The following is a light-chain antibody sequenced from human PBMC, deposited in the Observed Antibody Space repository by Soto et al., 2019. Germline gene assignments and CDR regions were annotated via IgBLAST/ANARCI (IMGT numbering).Light chain of an antibody. CDR1: PSVTNF. J-gene: IGKJ5*01. V-gene: IGKV3-11*01. CDR2: GAF. CDR3: QQRNVWPPVT. Sequence: PGERATLSCRASPSVTNFLAWYQQKPCQAPMLLIYGAFNRATGIPARFSGSGSGTDFTLTISSLVPEDSEVYYCQQRNVWPPVTFGQGTRMEIK.